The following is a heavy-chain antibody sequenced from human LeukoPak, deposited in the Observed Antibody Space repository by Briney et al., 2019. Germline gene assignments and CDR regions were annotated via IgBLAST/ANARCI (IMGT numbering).Heavy chain of an antibody. CDR1: GFTFSDYW. J-gene: IGHJ5*02. Sequence: GGSLRLSCVASGFTFSDYWMSWVRQAPGKGLEWVANIKQDGTEKYYVDSVKGRFTISRDSAKNSLFLQMNSLRAEDTAVYSCARVLSWGCFDPWGQGTLVTVSS. CDR3: ARVLSWGCFDP. CDR2: IKQDGTEK. V-gene: IGHV3-7*01. D-gene: IGHD3-16*01.